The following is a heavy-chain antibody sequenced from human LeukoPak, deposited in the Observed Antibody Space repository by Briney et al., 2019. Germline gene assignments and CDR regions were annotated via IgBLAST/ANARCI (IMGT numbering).Heavy chain of an antibody. CDR3: ARSIEMALIDY. D-gene: IGHD5-24*01. CDR1: GGSFSGYY. J-gene: IGHJ4*02. Sequence: PSETLSLTCAVYGGSFSGYYWSWIRQPPGKGLEWIGEINHSGSTNYNPSLKSRVTISVDTSKNQFSLKMNSVTAADTAVYYCARSIEMALIDYWGQGTLVTVSS. CDR2: INHSGST. V-gene: IGHV4-34*01.